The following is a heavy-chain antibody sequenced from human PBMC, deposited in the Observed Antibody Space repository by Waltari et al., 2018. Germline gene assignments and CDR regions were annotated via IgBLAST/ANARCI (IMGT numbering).Heavy chain of an antibody. Sequence: QVHLQESGPGLVKPSETLSLTCAVSGYSINSGYYWGWIRQPPGKGLEWIGTIYHSGSTYYNPSLKSRVTISVDTSKNQFSLKLSSVTAADTAVYYCARDPIMSGMATIKFDYWGQGTLVTVSS. CDR1: GYSINSGYY. V-gene: IGHV4-38-2*02. D-gene: IGHD5-12*01. CDR2: IYHSGST. J-gene: IGHJ4*02. CDR3: ARDPIMSGMATIKFDY.